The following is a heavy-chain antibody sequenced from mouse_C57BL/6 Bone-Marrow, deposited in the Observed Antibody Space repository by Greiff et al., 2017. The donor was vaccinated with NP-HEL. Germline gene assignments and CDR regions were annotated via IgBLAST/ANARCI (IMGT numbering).Heavy chain of an antibody. V-gene: IGHV1-82*01. D-gene: IGHD1-1*01. CDR3: ARLGYYGSSPYYAMDY. J-gene: IGHJ4*01. Sequence: QVQLQQSGPELVKPGASVKISCKASGYAFSSSWMNWVKQRPGKGLEWIGRIYPGDGDTNYNGKFKGKATLTADKSSSTAYMQLSSLTSEDSAVYFCARLGYYGSSPYYAMDYGGQGTSVTVSS. CDR2: IYPGDGDT. CDR1: GYAFSSSW.